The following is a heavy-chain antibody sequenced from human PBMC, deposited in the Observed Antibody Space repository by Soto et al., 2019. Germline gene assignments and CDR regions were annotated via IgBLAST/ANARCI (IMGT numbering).Heavy chain of an antibody. CDR1: GFTFSSYA. J-gene: IGHJ6*03. Sequence: GGSLRLSCAASGFTFSSYAMHWVRQAPGKGLEWVAVISYYGSNKYYADSVKGRFTISRDNSKNTLYLQMNSLRAEDTAVYYCARVGLYDFWSGYSNYYYYYMDVWGKGTTVTVSS. CDR2: ISYYGSNK. V-gene: IGHV3-30-3*01. D-gene: IGHD3-3*01. CDR3: ARVGLYDFWSGYSNYYYYYMDV.